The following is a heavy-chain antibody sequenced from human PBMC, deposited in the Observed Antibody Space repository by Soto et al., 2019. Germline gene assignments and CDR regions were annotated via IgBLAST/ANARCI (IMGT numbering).Heavy chain of an antibody. CDR1: GGSISSGGYY. D-gene: IGHD6-13*01. J-gene: IGHJ5*02. Sequence: SETLSLTCTVSGGSISSGGYYWSWIRQHPGKGLEWIGYIYYSGSTYYNPSLKSRVTISVDTSKNQFSLKLSSVTAADTAVYCCARDPGQIGSSWYGWFDPWGQGTLVTVSS. V-gene: IGHV4-31*03. CDR3: ARDPGQIGSSWYGWFDP. CDR2: IYYSGST.